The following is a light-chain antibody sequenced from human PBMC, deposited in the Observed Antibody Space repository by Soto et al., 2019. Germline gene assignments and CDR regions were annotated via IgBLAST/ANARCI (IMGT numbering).Light chain of an antibody. CDR1: SSDVGGSNY. CDR3: SSYSSSTTLYV. V-gene: IGLV2-14*01. CDR2: EVS. J-gene: IGLJ1*01. Sequence: QSALTQPASVSGSPGQSITISCTGTSSDVGGSNYVSWYQQHPGKAPKVIIYEVSNRPSGVSNRFSGSKSGNTASLTISGLQAEDGADYYCSSYSSSTTLYVFGSGTKVTVL.